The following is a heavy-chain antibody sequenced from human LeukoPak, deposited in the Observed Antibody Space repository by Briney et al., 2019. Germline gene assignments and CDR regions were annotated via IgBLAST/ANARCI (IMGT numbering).Heavy chain of an antibody. Sequence: PGGSLRLSCAASGFTFSNYGMSWVRQAPGKGLEWVSGISGSGGSTYYADSVKGRFTISRDNSENTLFLQMNGLRAEDTAVYYCARDFVLRVAGPPHGFDYWGQGTLVTVSS. CDR1: GFTFSNYG. CDR2: ISGSGGST. J-gene: IGHJ4*02. V-gene: IGHV3-23*01. D-gene: IGHD6-19*01. CDR3: ARDFVLRVAGPPHGFDY.